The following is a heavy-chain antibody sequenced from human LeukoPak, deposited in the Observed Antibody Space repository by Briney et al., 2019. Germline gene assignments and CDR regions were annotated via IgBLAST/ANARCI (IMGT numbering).Heavy chain of an antibody. V-gene: IGHV3-30*02. J-gene: IGHJ4*02. CDR3: ATAAAGKTSPFDY. D-gene: IGHD6-13*01. CDR1: GFTFSHNG. Sequence: GGSLRLSCAASGFTFSHNGMHWVRQAPGKGLEWVALIRYDGSQEYYADSVKGRFTISRDNSKKMLYLQMSSLRVEDAAVYFCATAAAGKTSPFDYWGQGTLVTVSS. CDR2: IRYDGSQE.